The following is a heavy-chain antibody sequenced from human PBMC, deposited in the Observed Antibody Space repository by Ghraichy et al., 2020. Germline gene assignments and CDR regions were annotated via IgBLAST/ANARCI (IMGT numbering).Heavy chain of an antibody. CDR2: IKSKTDGGTT. J-gene: IGHJ4*02. Sequence: GGSLRLSCAASGFTFSNAWMSWVRQAPGKGLEWVGRIKSKTDGGTTDYAAPVKGRFTISRDDSKNTLYLQMNSLKTEDTAVYYCNSCYYDSSGSQAYYFDYWGQGTLVTVSS. V-gene: IGHV3-15*01. D-gene: IGHD3-22*01. CDR1: GFTFSNAW. CDR3: NSCYYDSSGSQAYYFDY.